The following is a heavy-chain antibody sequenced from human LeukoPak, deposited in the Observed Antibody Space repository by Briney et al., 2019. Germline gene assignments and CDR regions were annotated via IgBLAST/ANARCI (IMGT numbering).Heavy chain of an antibody. J-gene: IGHJ3*02. Sequence: GASVKVSCKASGYTFTSYGISWVRQAPGQGLEWLGWISTYNGNTHYAQKLQGRVTMTTDTSTTTAYMELRSLRSDDTAVYYCARGLHYYDSSGYYYGLDAFDIWGQGTMVTVSS. CDR2: ISTYNGNT. CDR1: GYTFTSYG. CDR3: ARGLHYYDSSGYYYGLDAFDI. V-gene: IGHV1-18*01. D-gene: IGHD3-22*01.